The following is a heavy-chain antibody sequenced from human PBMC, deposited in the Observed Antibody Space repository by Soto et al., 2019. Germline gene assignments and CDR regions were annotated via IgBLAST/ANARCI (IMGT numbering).Heavy chain of an antibody. D-gene: IGHD3-9*01. J-gene: IGHJ1*01. CDR3: ATRDYDILTTYLHI. CDR2: INADSGDT. V-gene: IGHV1-2*02. CDR1: EHTSTIYY. Sequence: QVHLVQSGAEVRKPGASVKVSCQALEHTSTIYYIHWVRQARGQGLEWMGWINADSGDTTYAEDFRGRVTFTRDTSTSTFHMELSRLRLDDTAMYFCATRDYDILTTYLHIWGQGTLITVSS.